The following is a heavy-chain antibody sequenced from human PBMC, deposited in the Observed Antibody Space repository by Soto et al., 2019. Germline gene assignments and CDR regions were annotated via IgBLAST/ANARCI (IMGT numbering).Heavy chain of an antibody. CDR3: AREFGYCSGGSCHYFDY. Sequence: EVQLVESGGGLVQPGGSLRLSCAASGFTFSSYSMNWVRQAPGKGLEWVSYISSSSSTIYYADSVKGRFTISRHNAKNSLYLQMNSLRDEDTAVYYCAREFGYCSGGSCHYFDYWGQGTLVTVSS. D-gene: IGHD2-15*01. CDR1: GFTFSSYS. V-gene: IGHV3-48*02. J-gene: IGHJ4*02. CDR2: ISSSSSTI.